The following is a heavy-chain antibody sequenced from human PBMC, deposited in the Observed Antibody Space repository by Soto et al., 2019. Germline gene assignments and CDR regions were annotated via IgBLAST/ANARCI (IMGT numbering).Heavy chain of an antibody. CDR3: ARQLPLYYDSTDDDFDI. D-gene: IGHD3-22*01. J-gene: IGHJ3*02. V-gene: IGHV5-51*01. CDR2: IYPGDSDT. Sequence: GESLKISCKGSGYSFTSYWIGWVRQMPGKGLEWMGIIYPGDSDTRYSPSFQGQGTSSADKSISTAYLQWSSLKASDTDMYYCARQLPLYYDSTDDDFDIWGQGTMVTVS. CDR1: GYSFTSYW.